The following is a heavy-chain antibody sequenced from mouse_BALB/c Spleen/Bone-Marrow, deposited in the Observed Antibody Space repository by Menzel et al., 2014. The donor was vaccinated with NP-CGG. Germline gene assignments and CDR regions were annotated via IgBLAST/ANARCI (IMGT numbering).Heavy chain of an antibody. CDR1: GFTFSNYW. J-gene: IGHJ3*01. Sequence: EVQGVESGGGLVQPGGSMKLSCVASGFTFSNYWMNWVRQSPEKGLEWVAEIRLKSNNYATHYAESVKGGFTISRDDSKSSVYLQMNNLRAEDTGIYYCTTGFAYWGQGTLVTVSA. CDR3: TTGFAY. CDR2: IRLKSNNYAT. V-gene: IGHV6-6*02.